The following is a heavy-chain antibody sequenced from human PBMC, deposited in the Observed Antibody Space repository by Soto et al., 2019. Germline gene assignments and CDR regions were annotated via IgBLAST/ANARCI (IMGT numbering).Heavy chain of an antibody. J-gene: IGHJ6*01. CDR2: INHSGST. CDR3: ARGTRTTVTTFYYYYGMEV. Sequence: SETLSLTCAFYVGSFSGYYWSCIRQPPGKWLEWIGEINHSGSTNYNPSLKSRVTISVDTSKNQFSLKLSSVTAADTAVYYCARGTRTTVTTFYYYYGMEVLGQGTTVIVSS. CDR1: VGSFSGYY. V-gene: IGHV4-34*01. D-gene: IGHD4-17*01.